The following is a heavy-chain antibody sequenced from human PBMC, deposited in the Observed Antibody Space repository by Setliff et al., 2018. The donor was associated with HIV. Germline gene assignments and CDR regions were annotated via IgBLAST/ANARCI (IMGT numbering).Heavy chain of an antibody. CDR2: ISTYNGNT. CDR1: GYTFTSYG. Sequence: GASVKVSCKASGYTFTSYGITWVRQAPGQGLEWMGWISTYNGNTHYAQKLQGRVTMTTDTSTSTAYMELRSLRSDDTAMYYRARKYTGGPLDYWGQGTLVTVSS. V-gene: IGHV1-18*01. D-gene: IGHD6-19*01. J-gene: IGHJ4*02. CDR3: ARKYTGGPLDY.